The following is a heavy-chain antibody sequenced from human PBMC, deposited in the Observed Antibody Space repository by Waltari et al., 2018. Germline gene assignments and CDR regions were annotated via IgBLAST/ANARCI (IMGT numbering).Heavy chain of an antibody. CDR1: GYAINSGFY. Sequence: QVQLQESGPSLVKPSETLSLTCDVSGYAINSGFYWGWIRQPPGKGLEWIATIYHDGTTFYHPALKSRVTVSMDTSKNQFSLKLGSVTAADTAVYYCSRQVLGYCTSAACRRLESWGQGTLVTVSS. CDR2: IYHDGTT. J-gene: IGHJ4*02. CDR3: SRQVLGYCTSAACRRLES. V-gene: IGHV4-38-2*01. D-gene: IGHD2-2*03.